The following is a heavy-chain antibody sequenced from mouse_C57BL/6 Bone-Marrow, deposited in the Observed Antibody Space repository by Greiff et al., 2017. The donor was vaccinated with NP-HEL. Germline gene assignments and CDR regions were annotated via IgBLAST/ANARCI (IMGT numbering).Heavy chain of an antibody. CDR3: ARYITTLDY. J-gene: IGHJ2*01. CDR2: IRNKANGYTT. V-gene: IGHV7-3*01. CDR1: GFTFTDYY. Sequence: EVQLVESVGGLVQPGGSLSLSCAASGFTFTDYYMSWVRQPPGKALEWLGFIRNKANGYTTEYSASVKGRFTISRDNSQSILYLQMNALRAEDSATYYCARYITTLDYWGQGTTLTVSS.